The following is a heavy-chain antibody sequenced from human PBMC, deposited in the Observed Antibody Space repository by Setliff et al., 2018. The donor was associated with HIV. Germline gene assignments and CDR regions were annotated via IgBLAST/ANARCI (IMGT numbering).Heavy chain of an antibody. J-gene: IGHJ6*03. CDR2: IDNSGST. CDR1: GGSISSYY. V-gene: IGHV4-4*09. Sequence: PSETLSLTCTVSGGSISSYYWSWIRQPPGKGLEWIGYIDNSGSTNYNPSLKSRVTRSVDTAKNQISLKLSAATAADTAMYYCARRGYRYVERVYYYYMDAWGKGTTVTVSS. CDR3: ARRGYRYVERVYYYYMDA. D-gene: IGHD5-18*01.